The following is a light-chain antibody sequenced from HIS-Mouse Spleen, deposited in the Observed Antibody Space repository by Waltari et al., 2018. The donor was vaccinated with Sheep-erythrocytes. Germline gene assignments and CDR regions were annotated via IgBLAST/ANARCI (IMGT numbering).Light chain of an antibody. CDR2: AGS. V-gene: IGKV1-12*01. CDR3: QQANSFPPT. Sequence: DIQMTQSPSSVSASVGDRVTITCRASQGISSGLGWYQQKPGKAPKLLIYAGSSLQSGVPSRFSGSGSGTDFTLTISSLQPEDFATYYCQQANSFPPTFGQGTKVEIK. CDR1: QGISSG. J-gene: IGKJ1*01.